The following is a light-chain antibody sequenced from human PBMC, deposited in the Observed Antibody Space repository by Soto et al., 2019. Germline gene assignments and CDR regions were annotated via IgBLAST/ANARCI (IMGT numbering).Light chain of an antibody. CDR3: SSYTSINDLVV. CDR1: RSDGGGYNF. J-gene: IGLJ2*01. CDR2: EVR. Sequence: QSALTQPASVSGSPGQSITISCTGTRSDGGGYNFVSWYQQHPGKAPQLVIYEVRIRPSGISDRFSASKSGNTASLTISGLQAEDEGDYYYSSYTSINDLVVFGGGTKVTVL. V-gene: IGLV2-14*01.